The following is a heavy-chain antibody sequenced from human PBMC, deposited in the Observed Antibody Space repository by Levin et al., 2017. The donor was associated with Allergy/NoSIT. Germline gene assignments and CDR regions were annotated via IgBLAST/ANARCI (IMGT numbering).Heavy chain of an antibody. CDR3: ARSEANYAFDI. CDR2: IWYDGSNK. Sequence: LSGGSLRLSCAASGFTFSSYGMHWVRQAPGKGLEWVAVIWYDGSNKYYADSVKGRFTISRDNSKNTLYLQMNSLRAEDTAVYYCARSEANYAFDIWGQGTMVTVSS. D-gene: IGHD4/OR15-4a*01. J-gene: IGHJ3*02. CDR1: GFTFSSYG. V-gene: IGHV3-33*01.